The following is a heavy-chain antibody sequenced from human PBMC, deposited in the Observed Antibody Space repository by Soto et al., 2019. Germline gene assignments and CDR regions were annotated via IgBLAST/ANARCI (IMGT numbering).Heavy chain of an antibody. D-gene: IGHD5-12*01. CDR2: ISHNGST. CDR3: ARAFGYSGTHYYYYYMDV. Sequence: PSETLSLTCAVSSGSISSSNWWSWVRQPPGKGLEWIGEISHNGSTNYNPSLKRRVTISVDKSKNQFSLKLSSVTAADTAVYYCARAFGYSGTHYYYYYMDVWGKGTPVTVS. CDR1: SGSISSSNW. J-gene: IGHJ6*03. V-gene: IGHV4-4*02.